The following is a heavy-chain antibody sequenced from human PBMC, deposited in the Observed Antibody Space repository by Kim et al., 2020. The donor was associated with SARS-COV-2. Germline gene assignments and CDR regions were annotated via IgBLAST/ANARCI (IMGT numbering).Heavy chain of an antibody. Sequence: SVKVSCKASGGTFSSYAISWVRQAPGQGLEWMGGIIPIFGTANYAQKFQGRVTITADESTSTAYMELSSLRSEDTAVYYCARVSADCTNGVCYTGGYYYGMDVWGQGTTVTVSS. CDR3: ARVSADCTNGVCYTGGYYYGMDV. CDR2: IIPIFGTA. J-gene: IGHJ6*02. D-gene: IGHD2-8*01. CDR1: GGTFSSYA. V-gene: IGHV1-69*13.